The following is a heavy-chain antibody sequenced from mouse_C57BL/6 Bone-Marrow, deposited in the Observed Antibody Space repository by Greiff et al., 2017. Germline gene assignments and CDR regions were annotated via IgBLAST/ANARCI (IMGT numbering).Heavy chain of an antibody. CDR1: GYTFTDYY. V-gene: IGHV1-76*01. J-gene: IGHJ1*03. D-gene: IGHD1-2*01. CDR2: IYPGSGNT. Sequence: VQLQQSGAELVRPGASVKLSCKASGYTFTDYYINWVKQRPGQGLEWIARIYPGSGNTYYNEKFKGKATLTAEKSSSTAYMQLSSLTSEGSAVYFCARKGLLRRWYFDVWGTGTTVTVSS. CDR3: ARKGLLRRWYFDV.